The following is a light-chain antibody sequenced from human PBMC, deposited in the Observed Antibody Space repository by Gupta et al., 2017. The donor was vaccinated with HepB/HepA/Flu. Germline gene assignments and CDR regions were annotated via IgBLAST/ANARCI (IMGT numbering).Light chain of an antibody. V-gene: IGLV2-14*03. CDR1: SSDVGTYGY. CDR2: DVN. CDR3: SSYTSTSTPYV. J-gene: IGLJ1*01. Sequence: QSALTQPASVSGSPGQSITISCTGTSSDVGTYGYVSWYQQHPDKVPKLMIYDVNNRPSGVSNRFSGSKSGNTASLTISGLQAEDEADYYCSSYTSTSTPYVFGTGTKVTVL.